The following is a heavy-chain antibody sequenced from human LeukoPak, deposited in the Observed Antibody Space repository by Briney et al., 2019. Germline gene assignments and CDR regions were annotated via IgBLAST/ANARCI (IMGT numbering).Heavy chain of an antibody. CDR1: GGSISSHY. CDR3: ARLGSYGGNSGTYYYYMDV. CDR2: IYYSGST. J-gene: IGHJ6*03. D-gene: IGHD4-23*01. V-gene: IGHV4-59*11. Sequence: PSETLSLTCTVSGGSISSHYWSWIRQPPGKGLEWIGYIYYSGSTNYSPSLKSRVTISVDTSKNQFALKLSSVTAADTAVYYCARLGSYGGNSGTYYYYMDVWGKGTTVTVSS.